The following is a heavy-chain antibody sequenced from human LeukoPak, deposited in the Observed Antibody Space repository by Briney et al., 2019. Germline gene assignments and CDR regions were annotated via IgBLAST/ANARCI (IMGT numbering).Heavy chain of an antibody. V-gene: IGHV3-23*01. CDR3: ARDYADYVGYFFFDY. J-gene: IGHJ4*02. CDR1: GFTFNNYA. CDR2: ISGGGETT. Sequence: GGSLRLSCAASGFTFNNYAMTWVRQAPGKGLEWVSSISGGGETTYYADSAKGRFTISRENSQNTLYLQMNSLSAEDTAVYYCARDYADYVGYFFFDYWGQGTLVTVSS. D-gene: IGHD4-17*01.